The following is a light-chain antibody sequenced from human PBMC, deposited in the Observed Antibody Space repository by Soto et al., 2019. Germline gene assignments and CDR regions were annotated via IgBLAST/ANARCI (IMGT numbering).Light chain of an antibody. CDR2: AAS. CDR1: QSISSY. Sequence: DIQMTQSPSSLSASVGDRVTITCRASQSISSYLNWYQQKPRKAPELLIYAASSLQSGVPSRFSGSGSGTDFTLTISSLQPEDFATYYCQQSYSLPFTFGQGTSLEIK. CDR3: QQSYSLPFT. J-gene: IGKJ2*01. V-gene: IGKV1-39*01.